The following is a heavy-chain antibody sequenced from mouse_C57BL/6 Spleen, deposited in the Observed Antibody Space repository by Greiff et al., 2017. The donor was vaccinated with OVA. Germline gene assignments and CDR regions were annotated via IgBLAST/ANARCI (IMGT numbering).Heavy chain of an antibody. CDR3: ARTVITTVVATDYAMDY. CDR2: IDPSDSET. J-gene: IGHJ4*01. Sequence: QVQLQQPGAELVRPGSSVKLSCKASGYTFTSYWMPWVKQRPIQGLEWIGNIDPSDSETHYNQKFKDKATLTVDKSSSTAYMQLSSLTSEDSAVYYCARTVITTVVATDYAMDYWGQGTSVTVSS. CDR1: GYTFTSYW. V-gene: IGHV1-52*01. D-gene: IGHD1-1*01.